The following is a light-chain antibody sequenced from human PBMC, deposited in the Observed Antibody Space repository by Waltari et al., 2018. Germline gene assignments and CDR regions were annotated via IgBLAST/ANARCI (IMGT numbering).Light chain of an antibody. CDR3: MILYNNAVV. CDR1: SDISVGAYK. V-gene: IGLV5-45*01. J-gene: IGLJ3*02. Sequence: QAVLTQPASLSASPGASVSLTCTLRSDISVGAYKLYWYQQRPGSPPQFLVRYRSDSDNRQGSGVPSRFSGSKDFSANAGILLISGLQSADEADYYCMILYNNAVVFGGGTKLTVL. CDR2: YRSDSDN.